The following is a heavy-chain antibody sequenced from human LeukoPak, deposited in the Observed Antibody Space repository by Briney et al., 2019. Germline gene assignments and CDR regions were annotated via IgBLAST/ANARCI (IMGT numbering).Heavy chain of an antibody. CDR1: GYTFTSYA. V-gene: IGHV7-4-1*02. Sequence: ASVKVSCKASGYTFTSYAINWGRQAPGQGLEWMGWINTYTGNPTYAQGFTGRFVFSLDTSVTTAYLQISSLKAEDTAVYYCAILAPPSDYWGQGTLVTVSS. CDR2: INTYTGNP. J-gene: IGHJ4*02. CDR3: AILAPPSDY.